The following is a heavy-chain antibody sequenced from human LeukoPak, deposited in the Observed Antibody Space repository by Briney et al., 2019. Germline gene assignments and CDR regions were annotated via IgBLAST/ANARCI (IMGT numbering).Heavy chain of an antibody. J-gene: IGHJ4*02. Sequence: SETLSLTCTVSGGSISSGDYYWSWIRQPPGKGLEWIGYIYYSGSTYYNPSLKSRVTISVDTSKNQFSLKLSSVTAADTAVYYCARGGSRVGATGDYWGQGTLVTVSS. CDR3: ARGGSRVGATGDY. D-gene: IGHD1-26*01. V-gene: IGHV4-30-4*08. CDR2: IYYSGST. CDR1: GGSISSGDYY.